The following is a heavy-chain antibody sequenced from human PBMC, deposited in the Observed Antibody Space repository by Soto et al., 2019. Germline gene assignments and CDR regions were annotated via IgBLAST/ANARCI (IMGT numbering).Heavy chain of an antibody. CDR1: GYSFTDYH. Sequence: GGSGKVCFKASGYSFTDYHVHWVRQAPGQGLEWLAPINPKSGGTSTAQKFQGWVTMTTDTSISTASMELTRLTSDDTAIYYCARGDSTDCSNGVCSFFYNHDMDVWGQGTTVTVSS. D-gene: IGHD2-8*01. CDR3: ARGDSTDCSNGVCSFFYNHDMDV. V-gene: IGHV1-2*04. CDR2: INPKSGGT. J-gene: IGHJ6*01.